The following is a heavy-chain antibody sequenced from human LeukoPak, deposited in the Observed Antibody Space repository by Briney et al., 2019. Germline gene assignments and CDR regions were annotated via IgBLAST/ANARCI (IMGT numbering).Heavy chain of an antibody. CDR2: IIPILGIA. V-gene: IGHV1-69*04. CDR1: GYXFTSYG. D-gene: IGHD1-14*01. Sequence: SVKLSCKASGYXFTSYGISWVRQAPGQGLEWMGRIIPILGIANYAQKIQGRVTITADKSTSPAYMELSSLRSEDTAVYYCARSLGYKPYYFDYWGQGTLVTVSS. CDR3: ARSLGYKPYYFDY. J-gene: IGHJ4*02.